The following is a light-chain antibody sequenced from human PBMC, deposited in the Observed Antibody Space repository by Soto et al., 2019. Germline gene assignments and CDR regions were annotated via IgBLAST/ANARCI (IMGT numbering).Light chain of an antibody. CDR2: AAS. CDR3: QQSYSTPQLT. CDR1: QSISSY. J-gene: IGKJ4*01. Sequence: DIQMTQSPSSLSASVGDRVTITCRASQSISSYLNWYQQKPGKAPRLLIYAASSLQSGVPSRFSGSGSGTHFTITISSLQPEDFASYYCQQSYSTPQLTFGGGTKVDIK. V-gene: IGKV1-39*01.